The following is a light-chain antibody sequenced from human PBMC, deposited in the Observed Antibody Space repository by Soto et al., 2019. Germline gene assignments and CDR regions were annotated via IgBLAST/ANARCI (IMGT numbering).Light chain of an antibody. J-gene: IGKJ1*01. CDR3: QQYNSYSRT. CDR2: DAS. Sequence: DLQMTQSPSTLSASVGDGVTITCRASQSISSWLAWYQQKPGKAPKLLIYDASSLESGVPSRFSGSGSGTEFTLTISSPQPDDFATYYCQQYNSYSRTFGQGTKVEIK. CDR1: QSISSW. V-gene: IGKV1-5*01.